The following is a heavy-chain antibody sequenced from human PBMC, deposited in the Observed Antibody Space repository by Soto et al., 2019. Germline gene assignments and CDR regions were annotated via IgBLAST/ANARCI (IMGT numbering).Heavy chain of an antibody. CDR1: GFTFSTYA. J-gene: IGHJ6*02. V-gene: IGHV3-23*01. D-gene: IGHD1-1*01. CDR2: ISGSGGSI. Sequence: EVQLLESGGGLVQPGGSLSLSCAASGFTFSTYAMNWVRQAPGNGLEWVSAISGSGGSIHYADSVKGRFTISRDNSKNTLYLQMNSLRDEDTAVYHCVKGYWKGDVWGQGTTVTVSS. CDR3: VKGYWKGDV.